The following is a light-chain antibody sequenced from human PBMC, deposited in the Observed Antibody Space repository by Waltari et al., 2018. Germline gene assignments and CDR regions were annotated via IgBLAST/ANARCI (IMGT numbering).Light chain of an antibody. Sequence: QSVLTQPPSVSGAPGQRVTISCTGGSSNIGAGHDVHWYQHLPGTAPKLLIYANNNRPSGVPDRFSGSESGTSASLAITGLQAEDEADYYCQSYDSSLSGYVFGTGTTVTVL. CDR3: QSYDSSLSGYV. V-gene: IGLV1-40*01. J-gene: IGLJ1*01. CDR2: ANN. CDR1: SSNIGAGHD.